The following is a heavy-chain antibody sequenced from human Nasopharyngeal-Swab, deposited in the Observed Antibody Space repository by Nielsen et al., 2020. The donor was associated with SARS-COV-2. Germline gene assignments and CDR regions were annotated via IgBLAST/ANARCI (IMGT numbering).Heavy chain of an antibody. CDR3: ARDRVSSGWYWGAFDI. V-gene: IGHV3-53*01. CDR1: GGSFSGYY. CDR2: IYSGGST. D-gene: IGHD6-19*01. Sequence: GGSLRLSCAVYGGSFSGYYWSWVRQAPGKGLEWVSVIYSGGSTYYADSVKGRFTISRDNSKNTLYLQMNSLRAEDTAVYYCARDRVSSGWYWGAFDIWGQGTMVTVSS. J-gene: IGHJ3*02.